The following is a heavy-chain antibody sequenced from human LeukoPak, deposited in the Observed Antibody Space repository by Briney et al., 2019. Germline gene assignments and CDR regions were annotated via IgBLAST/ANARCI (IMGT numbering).Heavy chain of an antibody. CDR3: AKVMSSTSSYYYYGMDV. CDR2: ISYDGSNK. V-gene: IGHV3-30-3*01. D-gene: IGHD2-2*01. J-gene: IGHJ6*02. Sequence: GGSLRLSCAASGFTFSSYAMHWVRQAPGKGLEWVAVISYDGSNKYYADSVKGRFTISRDNSKNTLYLQMNSLRAEDTAVYYCAKVMSSTSSYYYYGMDVWGQGTTVTVSS. CDR1: GFTFSSYA.